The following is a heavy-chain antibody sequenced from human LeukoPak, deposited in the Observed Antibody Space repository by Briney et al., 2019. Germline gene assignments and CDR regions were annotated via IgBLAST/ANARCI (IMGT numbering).Heavy chain of an antibody. J-gene: IGHJ5*02. Sequence: PGGSLRLSCAASGFTFSGYSMNWVRQAPGKGLEWVSYISSSSSTIYYADSVKGRFTISRDNAKNSLYLQMNSLRAEDTAVYYCARDPLPYCGGDCYPVNWFDPWGQGTLVTVS. V-gene: IGHV3-48*01. CDR2: ISSSSSTI. CDR3: ARDPLPYCGGDCYPVNWFDP. D-gene: IGHD2-21*01. CDR1: GFTFSGYS.